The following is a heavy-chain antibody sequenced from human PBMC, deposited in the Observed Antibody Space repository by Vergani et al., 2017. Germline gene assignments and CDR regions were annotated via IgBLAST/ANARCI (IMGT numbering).Heavy chain of an antibody. D-gene: IGHD6-19*01. Sequence: QVQLVQSGAEVKKPGSSVKVSCKASGGTFSSYTISWVRQAPGQWLEWMGRIIPILGIANYAQKFQGRVTITADKSTSTACMELSSLRAEDTAVYYCARKESSGWTNDAFDIWGQGTMVTVSS. CDR3: ARKESSGWTNDAFDI. CDR1: GGTFSSYT. V-gene: IGHV1-69*02. CDR2: IIPILGIA. J-gene: IGHJ3*02.